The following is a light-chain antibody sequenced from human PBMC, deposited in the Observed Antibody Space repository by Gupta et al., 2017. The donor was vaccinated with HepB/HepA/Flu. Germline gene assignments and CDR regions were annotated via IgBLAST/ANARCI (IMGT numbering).Light chain of an antibody. Sequence: DIQMTQSPSSLSASVGDRVTITCRASQRVSTYLNWYQQKPGKVPKLLIFGSSTWQGGVPSRFSGSGSGTDFTLTISSLQPEDFATYYCQQSYSSLLTFGGGTKVEV. J-gene: IGKJ4*01. CDR2: GSS. V-gene: IGKV1-39*01. CDR3: QQSYSSLLT. CDR1: QRVSTY.